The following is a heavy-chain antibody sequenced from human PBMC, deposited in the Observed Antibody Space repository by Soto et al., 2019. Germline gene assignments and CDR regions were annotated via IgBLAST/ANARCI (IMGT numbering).Heavy chain of an antibody. CDR2: IYWDDDK. CDR3: AHNAPFYDFWSGYQKYTWLDH. D-gene: IGHD3-3*01. V-gene: IGHV2-5*02. Sequence: SGPTLVNPTHTLTLTCSFSGFSLSTTGVGVGWIRQPPGKALEWLALIYWDDDKRYSPSLKTRLTITKDTSENQVVLTMTNMHPVDTATDYCAHNAPFYDFWSGYQKYTWLDHWGQGTPVTISS. CDR1: GFSLSTTGVG. J-gene: IGHJ5*02.